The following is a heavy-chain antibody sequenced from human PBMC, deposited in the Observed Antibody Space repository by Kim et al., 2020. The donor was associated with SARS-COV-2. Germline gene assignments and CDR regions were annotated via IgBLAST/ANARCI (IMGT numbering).Heavy chain of an antibody. D-gene: IGHD3-10*01. CDR3: ASHYYGSGSYYNIFDY. V-gene: IGHV4-39*07. J-gene: IGHJ4*02. Sequence: SLRSRVTISVATSKNQFSLKLSSVTAADTAVYYCASHYYGSGSYYNIFDYWGQGTLVTVSS.